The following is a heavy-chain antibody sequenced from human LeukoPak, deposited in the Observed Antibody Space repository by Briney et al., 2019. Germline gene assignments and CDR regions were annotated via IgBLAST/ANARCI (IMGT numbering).Heavy chain of an antibody. D-gene: IGHD6-6*01. J-gene: IGHJ4*02. CDR3: ARHFAYSSSSYFDY. V-gene: IGHV4-59*08. Sequence: PSETLSLTCTVSGASINDYNWNWIRQPPGKGLEWIGYIHTSGTTNYNPSLKSRISISVDTSKNHFSLRLSPVTAADTAVYYCARHFAYSSSSYFDYWGQGSLVTVSS. CDR1: GASINDYN. CDR2: IHTSGTT.